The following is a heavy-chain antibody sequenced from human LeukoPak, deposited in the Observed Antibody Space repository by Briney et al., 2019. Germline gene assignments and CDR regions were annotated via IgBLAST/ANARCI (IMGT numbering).Heavy chain of an antibody. CDR2: IKSDGSGT. Sequence: GGSLRLSCAASGFTFSSYAMSWVRQAPGKGLVWVSRIKSDGSGTSYADSVKGRFTISRDNAKNTLYLQMNSLRAEDTAVYYCARVLDYYDSSGLSDYWGQGTLVTVSS. CDR1: GFTFSSYA. D-gene: IGHD3-22*01. CDR3: ARVLDYYDSSGLSDY. V-gene: IGHV3-74*01. J-gene: IGHJ4*02.